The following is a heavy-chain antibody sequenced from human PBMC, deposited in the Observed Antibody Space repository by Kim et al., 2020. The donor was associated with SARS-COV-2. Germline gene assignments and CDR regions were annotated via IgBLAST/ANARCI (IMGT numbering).Heavy chain of an antibody. V-gene: IGHV3-21*04. Sequence: GGSLRLSCAASGFTFSSYSMNWVRQAPGKGLEWVASINSCSDYIYYPDSVKGRFTISRDNAKNSLYLQMSSLRAEDTAVYYCARAEEYWGQGTLVTVSS. CDR2: INSCSDYI. CDR1: GFTFSSYS. J-gene: IGHJ4*02. CDR3: ARAEEY.